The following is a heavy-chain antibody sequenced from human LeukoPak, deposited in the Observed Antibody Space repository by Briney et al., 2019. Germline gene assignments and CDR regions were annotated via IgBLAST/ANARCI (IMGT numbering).Heavy chain of an antibody. CDR1: GFTFSTYG. Sequence: AGGSLRLSCAASGFTFSTYGMHWVRQAPGKGLEWVAFIRYDGSGQFYADSVKGRFTISRDKSKNTLYLQMNSLRAEDTAVYYCARERMGSGNWYLDLWGRGTLVTVSS. J-gene: IGHJ2*01. D-gene: IGHD3-10*01. V-gene: IGHV3-30*02. CDR3: ARERMGSGNWYLDL. CDR2: IRYDGSGQ.